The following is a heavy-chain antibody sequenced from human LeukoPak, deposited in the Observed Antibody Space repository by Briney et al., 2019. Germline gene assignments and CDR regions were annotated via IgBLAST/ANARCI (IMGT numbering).Heavy chain of an antibody. CDR2: IYTGGST. CDR1: GFTFSSYA. D-gene: IGHD5-18*01. J-gene: IGHJ4*02. V-gene: IGHV3-53*01. CDR3: ARERQLWLGYDC. Sequence: GGSLRLSCAASGFTFSSYAMSWVRQAPGKGLEWVSVIYTGGSTYYADSVKGRLTISRDDSKNTLYLQMNSLRAEDTAVYYCARERQLWLGYDCWGQGTLVTVSP.